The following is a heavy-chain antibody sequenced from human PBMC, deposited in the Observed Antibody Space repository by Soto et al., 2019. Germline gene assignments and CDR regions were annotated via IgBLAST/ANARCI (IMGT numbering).Heavy chain of an antibody. CDR3: ATTYYDFWSGYGYYFDY. CDR2: ISSSSSYT. Sequence: GSLRLSCAASGFTFSDYYMSWIRQAPGKGLEWVSYISSSSSYTNYADSVKGRFTISRDNAKNSLYLQMNSLRAEDTAVYYCATTYYDFWSGYGYYFDYWGQGTLVTVSS. V-gene: IGHV3-11*06. J-gene: IGHJ4*02. CDR1: GFTFSDYY. D-gene: IGHD3-3*01.